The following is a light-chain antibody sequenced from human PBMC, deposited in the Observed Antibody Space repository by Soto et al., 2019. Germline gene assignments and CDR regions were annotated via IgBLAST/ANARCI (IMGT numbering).Light chain of an antibody. V-gene: IGLV2-8*01. CDR2: ELS. CDR3: SSHVGSNNFVV. CDR1: SSDIGGYNY. J-gene: IGLJ2*01. Sequence: QSALTQPPSASGSPGQSVTISCNGTSSDIGGYNYVSWYQQHPGKAPKLMIYELSKRPSGVPDRFSGSKSGNTASLTVSGLQAEDEADYYCSSHVGSNNFVVFGGGTKLTVL.